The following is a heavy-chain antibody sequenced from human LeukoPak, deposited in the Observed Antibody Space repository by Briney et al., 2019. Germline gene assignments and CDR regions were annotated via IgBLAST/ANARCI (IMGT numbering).Heavy chain of an antibody. Sequence: SETLSLTCAVYGGSFSGYYWSWIRQPPGKGLEWIGEINHSGSTNYNPSLKSRVTISVDTSKNQLSLKLSSVTAADTAVYYCARVGYSSGPRGIDYWGQGTLVTVSS. V-gene: IGHV4-34*01. J-gene: IGHJ4*02. CDR3: ARVGYSSGPRGIDY. CDR2: INHSGST. CDR1: GGSFSGYY. D-gene: IGHD6-19*01.